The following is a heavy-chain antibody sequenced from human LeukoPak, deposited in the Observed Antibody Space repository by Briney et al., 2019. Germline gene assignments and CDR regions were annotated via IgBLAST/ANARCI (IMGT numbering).Heavy chain of an antibody. V-gene: IGHV4-31*03. Sequence: PSETLSLTCTVSGVSISSGGYYWSWIRQHPGKGLEWIGYIYYSGSTYYNPSLKSRVTISVDTSKNQFSLKLSSVTAADTAVYYCARDLSGDFGYFDLWGRGTLVTVSS. CDR3: ARDLSGDFGYFDL. CDR1: GVSISSGGYY. D-gene: IGHD4-17*01. J-gene: IGHJ2*01. CDR2: IYYSGST.